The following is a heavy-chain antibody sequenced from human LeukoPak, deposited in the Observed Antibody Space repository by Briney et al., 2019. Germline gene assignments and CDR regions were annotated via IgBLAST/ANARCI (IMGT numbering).Heavy chain of an antibody. CDR2: INAGNGNT. Sequence: ASVKVSCKASGYTFTSYAMHWVRQAPGQRLEWMGWINAGNGNTKYSQKFQGRVTITRDTSASTAYMELSSLRSEDTAVYYCARDFGMAGDDAFDIWGQGTMVTVSS. D-gene: IGHD5-24*01. CDR1: GYTFTSYA. V-gene: IGHV1-3*01. J-gene: IGHJ3*02. CDR3: ARDFGMAGDDAFDI.